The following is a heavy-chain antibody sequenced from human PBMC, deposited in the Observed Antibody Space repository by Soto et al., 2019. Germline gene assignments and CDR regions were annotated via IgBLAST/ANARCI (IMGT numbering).Heavy chain of an antibody. J-gene: IGHJ3*02. CDR1: GFTFSSYA. CDR3: AREGNYDILTGYYNPGAFDI. CDR2: ISYDGSNK. D-gene: IGHD3-9*01. V-gene: IGHV3-30-3*01. Sequence: QVQLVESGGGVVQPGRSLRLSCAASGFTFSSYAMHWVRQAPGKGLEWVAVISYDGSNKYYADSVKGRFTISRDNSKNTLYLQMNSLRAEDTAVCYCAREGNYDILTGYYNPGAFDIWGQGTMVTVSS.